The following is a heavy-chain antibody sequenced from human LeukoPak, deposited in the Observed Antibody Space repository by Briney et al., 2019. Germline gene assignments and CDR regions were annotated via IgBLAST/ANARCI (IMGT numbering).Heavy chain of an antibody. V-gene: IGHV3-21*01. CDR3: ARGAYSSGWYWFDP. CDR2: ISSSSSYI. D-gene: IGHD6-19*01. CDR1: GFTFSSYS. J-gene: IGHJ5*02. Sequence: KSGGSLRLSCAASGFTFSSYSMNWVRQAPGKGLEWVSSISSSSSYIYYADSVKGRFTISRDNAKNSLYLQMNSLRAEDTAVYYCARGAYSSGWYWFDPWGQGTLVTVSS.